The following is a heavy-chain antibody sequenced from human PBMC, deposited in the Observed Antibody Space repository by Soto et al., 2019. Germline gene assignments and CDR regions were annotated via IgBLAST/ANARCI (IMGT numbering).Heavy chain of an antibody. J-gene: IGHJ3*02. D-gene: IGHD3-10*01. CDR2: IKSKTDGGTT. Sequence: GGSLRLSCAASGFTFSNAWMSWVRQAPGKGLEWVGRIKSKTDGGTTDYAATVKGRFTISRDDSKNKLYLQMNSLKTEDTAVYYCTTDTGSGSYYNGDAFDIWGQGTMVTVSS. CDR1: GFTFSNAW. CDR3: TTDTGSGSYYNGDAFDI. V-gene: IGHV3-15*01.